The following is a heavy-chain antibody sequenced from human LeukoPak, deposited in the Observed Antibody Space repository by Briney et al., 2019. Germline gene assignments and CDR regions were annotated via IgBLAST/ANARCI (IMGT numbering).Heavy chain of an antibody. Sequence: SETLSLTCAVYGGSFSGYYWSWIRQPPGKGLEWIGEINHSGSTNYNPSLKSRVTMSVDTSKNQFSLKLSSVTAADTAVYYCARGLLWFGESPRQLDWFDPWGQGTLVTVSS. CDR2: INHSGST. CDR1: GGSFSGYY. CDR3: ARGLLWFGESPRQLDWFDP. J-gene: IGHJ5*02. D-gene: IGHD3-10*01. V-gene: IGHV4-34*01.